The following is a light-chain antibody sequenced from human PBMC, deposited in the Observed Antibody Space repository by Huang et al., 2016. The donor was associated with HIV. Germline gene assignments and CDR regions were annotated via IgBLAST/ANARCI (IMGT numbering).Light chain of an antibody. V-gene: IGKV3-15*01. J-gene: IGKJ4*01. CDR3: HHYNNWLLS. CDR2: GSS. Sequence: EIVMTQSPATLSVSPGQRVTLSCRANRSVSTNLAWYQQRHGQAHRLIIYGSSTRAPGIPARFSGSGSGTYFSLTISSLQSEDFALYYCHHYNNWLLSFGGGTRV. CDR1: RSVSTN.